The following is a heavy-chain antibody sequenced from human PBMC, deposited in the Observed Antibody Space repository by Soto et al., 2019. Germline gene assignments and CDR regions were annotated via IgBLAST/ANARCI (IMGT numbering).Heavy chain of an antibody. D-gene: IGHD6-19*01. CDR2: IYHSGST. CDR1: GGSIRSGGYS. CDR3: ARAGGLGAVAVDY. V-gene: IGHV4-30-2*01. J-gene: IGHJ4*02. Sequence: SETLSLTCAGSGGSIRSGGYSWSWIRHPPGKGLEWIGYIYHSGSTYYNPSLKSRVTISVDRSKNQFSLKLSSVTAADTAVYYCARAGGLGAVAVDYWGQGTLVTVSS.